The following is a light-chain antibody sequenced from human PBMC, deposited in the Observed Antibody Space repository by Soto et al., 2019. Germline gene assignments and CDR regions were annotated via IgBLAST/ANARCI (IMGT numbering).Light chain of an antibody. CDR1: SSDVGGYNY. CDR3: SSYAGSNNLGV. J-gene: IGLJ1*01. V-gene: IGLV2-8*01. Sequence: QSALTQPPSASGSPGQSVTISCTGTSSDVGGYNYVSWYQQHPGKAPKLMISEVSKRPSGVPDRFSGSKSGNTASLTVSGLPAEDEADYYCSSYAGSNNLGVFGSGTKLIVL. CDR2: EVS.